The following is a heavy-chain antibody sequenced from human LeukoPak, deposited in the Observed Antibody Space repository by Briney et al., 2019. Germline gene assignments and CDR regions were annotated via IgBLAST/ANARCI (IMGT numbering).Heavy chain of an antibody. D-gene: IGHD3-10*01. Sequence: GWSLRLSCAASGLTFSKYWMHWVRQGPGKGLVWVSRINSDGSSTSYADSVKGRFTISRDNAKNTLYLQMNSLRAEDTAVYYCARDYYTSGSPNDYWGQGTLVTVSS. CDR1: GLTFSKYW. CDR2: INSDGSST. CDR3: ARDYYTSGSPNDY. J-gene: IGHJ4*02. V-gene: IGHV3-74*01.